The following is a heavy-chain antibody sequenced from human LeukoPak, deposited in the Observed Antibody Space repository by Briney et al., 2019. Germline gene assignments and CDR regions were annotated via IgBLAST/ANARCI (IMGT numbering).Heavy chain of an antibody. D-gene: IGHD4/OR15-4a*01. Sequence: GGSLRLSYAASGFTFSSYAMSWVRQAPGKGLEWVSAISGSGGSTYYADSVKGRFTISRDNAKNSLYLQMNSLRAEDTAVYYCARDPGYAFGYGDRGQGTLVTVSS. V-gene: IGHV3-23*01. CDR1: GFTFSSYA. CDR2: ISGSGGST. J-gene: IGHJ4*02. CDR3: ARDPGYAFGYGD.